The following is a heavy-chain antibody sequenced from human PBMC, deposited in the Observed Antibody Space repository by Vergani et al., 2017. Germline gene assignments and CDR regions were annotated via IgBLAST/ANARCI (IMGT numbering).Heavy chain of an antibody. CDR3: AKESLEGGWYGYFQH. V-gene: IGHV3-30*18. D-gene: IGHD6-19*01. Sequence: QVQPVESGGGVVQPGRSLRLSCAASGFTFSSYGMHWVRQAPGKGLEWVAVISYDGSNKYYADSVKGRFTISRDNSKNTLYLQMNSLRAEDTAVYYCAKESLEGGWYGYFQHWGQGTLVTVSS. J-gene: IGHJ1*01. CDR1: GFTFSSYG. CDR2: ISYDGSNK.